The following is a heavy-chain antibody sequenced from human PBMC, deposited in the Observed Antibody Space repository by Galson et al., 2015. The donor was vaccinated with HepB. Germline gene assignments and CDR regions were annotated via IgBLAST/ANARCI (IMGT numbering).Heavy chain of an antibody. V-gene: IGHV1-18*04. J-gene: IGHJ4*02. CDR1: GYTFSSYG. CDR3: ARGGGYYGSGNYKFFDY. Sequence: SVTVSCKASGYTFSSYGISWVRQAPGQGLEWMGWISGFNGNTNYAQKLQGRVTVTTDTSTSTAYMELRSLRSDDTAVYYCARGGGYYGSGNYKFFDYWGQGTLVTVSS. CDR2: ISGFNGNT. D-gene: IGHD3-10*01.